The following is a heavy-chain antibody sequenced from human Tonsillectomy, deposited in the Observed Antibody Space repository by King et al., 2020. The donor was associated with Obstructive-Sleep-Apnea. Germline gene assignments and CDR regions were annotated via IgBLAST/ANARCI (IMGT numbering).Heavy chain of an antibody. CDR3: AKGYASGELTQYCGMDV. J-gene: IGHJ6*02. V-gene: IGHV3-23*04. Sequence: VQLVESGGGLVQPGGSLRLSCAASGFTFSNYAMSWVRQAPGKGLEWASAISGSGGRTYHSDSVKGRFSISRDNSKDTLYLQMHSLRAEDTAVYYCAKGYASGELTQYCGMDVWGQGSKVTVSS. CDR2: ISGSGGRT. D-gene: IGHD1-26*01. CDR1: GFTFSNYA.